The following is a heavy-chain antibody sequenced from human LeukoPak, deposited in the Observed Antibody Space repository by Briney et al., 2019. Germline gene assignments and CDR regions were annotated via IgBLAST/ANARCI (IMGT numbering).Heavy chain of an antibody. CDR1: GFTFSNYG. V-gene: IGHV3-48*04. CDR2: ISSSGSTI. CDR3: ARASRDVVTPDY. J-gene: IGHJ4*02. Sequence: GGSLRLSCAASGFTFSNYGMNWVRQAPGKGLEWVSYISSSGSTIYYADSVKGRFTISRDNAKNSLYLQMNSLRAEDTAVYYCARASRDVVTPDYWGQGTLVTVSS. D-gene: IGHD4-23*01.